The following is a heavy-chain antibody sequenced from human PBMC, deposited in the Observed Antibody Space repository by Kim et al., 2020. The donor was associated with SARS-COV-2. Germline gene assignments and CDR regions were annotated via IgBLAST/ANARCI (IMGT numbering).Heavy chain of an antibody. D-gene: IGHD3-3*01. CDR1: GFTFSSYS. J-gene: IGHJ3*02. V-gene: IGHV3-21*01. CDR2: ISSSSSYI. CDR3: ARDQYYDFWSGYYAFDI. Sequence: GGSLRLSCAASGFTFSSYSMNWVRQAPGKGLEWVSSISSSSSYIYYADSVKGRFTISRDNAKNSLYLQMNSLRAEDTAVYYCARDQYYDFWSGYYAFDIWGQGTMVTVSS.